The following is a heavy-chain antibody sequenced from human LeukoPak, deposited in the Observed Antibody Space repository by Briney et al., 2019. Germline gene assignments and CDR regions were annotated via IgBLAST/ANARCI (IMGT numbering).Heavy chain of an antibody. CDR1: GYTFTGHY. Sequence: GASVKVSCKASGYTFTGHYMHWVRQAPGQGLEWMGWINPDSGGTNYAQKFQGRVTMTRDTSISTAYMELSRLRSDDTAVYYCAREWWYSGYDWNWFDPWGQGTLVTVSS. CDR3: AREWWYSGYDWNWFDP. D-gene: IGHD5-12*01. CDR2: INPDSGGT. J-gene: IGHJ5*02. V-gene: IGHV1-2*02.